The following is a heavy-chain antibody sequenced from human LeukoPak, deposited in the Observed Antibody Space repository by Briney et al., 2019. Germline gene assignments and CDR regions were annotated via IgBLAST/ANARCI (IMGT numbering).Heavy chain of an antibody. CDR3: ATTEGGYYYYFDY. V-gene: IGHV3-30*03. CDR2: ISYDGSNK. CDR1: GFTFSSYG. D-gene: IGHD3-22*01. J-gene: IGHJ4*02. Sequence: GGSLRLSCAASGFTFSSYGMHWVRQAPGKGLEWVAVISYDGSNKYYADSVKGRFTISRDNSKNTLYLQMNSLRAEDTAVYYCATTEGGYYYYFDYWGQGTLVTVSS.